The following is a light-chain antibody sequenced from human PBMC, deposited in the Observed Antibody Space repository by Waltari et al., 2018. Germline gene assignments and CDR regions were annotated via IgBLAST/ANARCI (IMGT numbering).Light chain of an antibody. CDR1: QSVLYSSNNKNY. J-gene: IGKJ2*01. CDR3: HQFYSTPQYT. Sequence: DIVMTQSPDSLAVSLGERATINCKSSQSVLYSSNNKNYLAWYQQKPGQPPRLLISWASTREYGVPDRFSGSGSGTDFTLTISSLQAEDVAVYYCHQFYSTPQYTSGQGTKLEIK. CDR2: WAS. V-gene: IGKV4-1*01.